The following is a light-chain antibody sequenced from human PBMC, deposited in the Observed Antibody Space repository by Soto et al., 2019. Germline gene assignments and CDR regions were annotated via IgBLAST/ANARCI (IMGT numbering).Light chain of an antibody. Sequence: EIVLTQSPGTLSLSPGERATLSCRASQSVSSNYLAWYQQKPGQAPRPIIYGASSRATGIPDRFSGSGAGTDFTLTISRLEPEDFAVYYCQQYGSSPWTFGQGTKVEIK. V-gene: IGKV3-20*01. CDR3: QQYGSSPWT. CDR2: GAS. CDR1: QSVSSNY. J-gene: IGKJ1*01.